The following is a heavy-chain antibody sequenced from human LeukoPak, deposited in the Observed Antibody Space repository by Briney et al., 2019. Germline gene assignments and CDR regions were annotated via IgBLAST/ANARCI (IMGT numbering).Heavy chain of an antibody. CDR2: INNNGGST. J-gene: IGHJ4*02. Sequence: GGSLRLSCAASEFTFSRYAMHWVRQAPGKGLEYVSAINNNGGSTYYANSVKGRFTISRDNAKNSLHLQMNSLRAEDTAVYYCARGYDSSGYFPDYWGQGTLVTVSS. D-gene: IGHD3-22*01. V-gene: IGHV3-64*01. CDR1: EFTFSRYA. CDR3: ARGYDSSGYFPDY.